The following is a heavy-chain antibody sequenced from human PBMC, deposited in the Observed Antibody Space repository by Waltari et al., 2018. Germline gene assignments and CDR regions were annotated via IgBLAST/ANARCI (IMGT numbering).Heavy chain of an antibody. Sequence: EVQLVESGGGLVKPGGSLRLSCAASGFTFSTYSMNWVRQAPGKGLELVSSINPGSTYIYYADSVKGRFTMSRDNAKNSLYLQMNSLRAEDTAVYYCARDYTHTPQDFDYWGQGTLVTVSS. CDR3: ARDYTHTPQDFDY. CDR2: INPGSTYI. CDR1: GFTFSTYS. V-gene: IGHV3-21*02. J-gene: IGHJ4*02.